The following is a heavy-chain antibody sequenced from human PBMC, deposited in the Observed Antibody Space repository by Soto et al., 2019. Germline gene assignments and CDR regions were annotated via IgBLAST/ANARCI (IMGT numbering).Heavy chain of an antibody. Sequence: GGSLRLSCAASGFTFSSYSMNWVRQAPGKGLEWVSYISSSSSTIYYADSVKGRFTISRDNAKNSLYLQMNSLRDEDTAVYYCASPSNYYDSSGYDCWGQGTLVTVSS. CDR1: GFTFSSYS. V-gene: IGHV3-48*02. CDR3: ASPSNYYDSSGYDC. J-gene: IGHJ4*02. D-gene: IGHD3-22*01. CDR2: ISSSSSTI.